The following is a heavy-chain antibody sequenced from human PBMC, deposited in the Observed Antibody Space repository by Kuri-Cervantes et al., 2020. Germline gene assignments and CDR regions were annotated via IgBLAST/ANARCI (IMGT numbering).Heavy chain of an antibody. J-gene: IGHJ4*02. CDR2: IYSGGST. D-gene: IGHD5-12*01. CDR1: GFTFSSYS. Sequence: GESLKISCAASGFTFSSYSMNWVRQAPGKGLEWVSVIYSGGSTYYADSVKGRFTISRDNSKNTLYLQMNSLRAEDTAVYYCAKDLDIVATATFDYWGQGTLVTVSS. V-gene: IGHV3-23*03. CDR3: AKDLDIVATATFDY.